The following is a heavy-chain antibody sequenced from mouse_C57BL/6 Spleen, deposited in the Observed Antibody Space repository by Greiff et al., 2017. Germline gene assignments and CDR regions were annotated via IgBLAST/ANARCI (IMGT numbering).Heavy chain of an antibody. CDR3: ARDRDLLLPMDY. J-gene: IGHJ4*01. CDR1: GFTFSSYA. CDR2: ISDGGSYT. V-gene: IGHV5-4*01. D-gene: IGHD1-1*01. Sequence: EVQLLESGGGLVKPGGSVKLSCAASGFTFSSYAMYWVRQTPEKGLEWVATISDGGSYTYYPDNVKGRVTISRDNANNTLYLQMSQLTSEDTAMYYCARDRDLLLPMDYWGQGTSVTVSS.